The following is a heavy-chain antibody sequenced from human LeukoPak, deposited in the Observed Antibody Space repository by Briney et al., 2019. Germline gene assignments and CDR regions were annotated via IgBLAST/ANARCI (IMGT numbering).Heavy chain of an antibody. CDR1: GGSISSYY. V-gene: IGHV4-59*01. CDR3: ASTITIFGVDRFDY. D-gene: IGHD3-3*01. J-gene: IGHJ4*02. CDR2: IYYSGST. Sequence: SETLSLTCTVSGGSISSYYWSWIRQPPGKGLEWIGYIYYSGSTNYNPSLKSRVTISVDTSKNQFSLKLSSVTAADTAVYYCASTITIFGVDRFDYWGQGTLVTVSS.